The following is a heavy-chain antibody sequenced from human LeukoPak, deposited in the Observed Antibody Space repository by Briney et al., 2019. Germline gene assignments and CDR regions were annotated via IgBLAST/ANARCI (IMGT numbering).Heavy chain of an antibody. J-gene: IGHJ2*01. CDR3: ARPPLLGSYWFFHL. Sequence: SETLSLTCSVSGASIRSYYWRWIRQPPGKGLEWIGYIYTSGSTNHSASLKGRVSLSMDTSKNRFSLTLTSVTAADTAAYYGARPPLLGSYWFFHLWRRGTLVTVSS. CDR1: GASIRSYY. CDR2: IYTSGST. D-gene: IGHD2-8*02. V-gene: IGHV4-4*09.